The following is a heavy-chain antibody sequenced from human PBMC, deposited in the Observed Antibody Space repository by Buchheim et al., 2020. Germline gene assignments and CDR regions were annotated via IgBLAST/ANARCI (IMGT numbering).Heavy chain of an antibody. CDR1: GFTFSSYE. D-gene: IGHD3-10*01. Sequence: EVQLVESGGGLVQPGGSLRLSCAASGFTFSSYEMNWVRQAPGKGLEWVSYISSSGSTIYYADSVKGRFTISRDNAKNSLYLQMNSLRAEDTAVYYCARDRGPPYYYYYYYGMDVWGQGTT. V-gene: IGHV3-48*03. CDR3: ARDRGPPYYYYYYYGMDV. J-gene: IGHJ6*02. CDR2: ISSSGSTI.